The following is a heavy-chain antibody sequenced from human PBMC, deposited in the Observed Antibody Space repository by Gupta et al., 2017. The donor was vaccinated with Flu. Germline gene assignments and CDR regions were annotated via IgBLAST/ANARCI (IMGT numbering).Heavy chain of an antibody. D-gene: IGHD3-22*01. V-gene: IGHV3-23*01. CDR3: SKNQEAVDYPDSSGHHYTQYSYYGMEI. Sequence: APGKGLEWVSDISGTGSSTYYADAVKARFTASRDNSKNTLFLQMDSLSPEDTATYYCSKNQEAVDYPDSSGHHYTQYSYYGMEIWGQGT. CDR2: ISGTGSST. J-gene: IGHJ6*02.